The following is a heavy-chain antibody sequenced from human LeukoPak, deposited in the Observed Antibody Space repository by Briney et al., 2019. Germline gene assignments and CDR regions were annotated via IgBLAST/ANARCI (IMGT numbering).Heavy chain of an antibody. CDR1: GFTISGYW. D-gene: IGHD7-27*01. CDR2: IYNDGSST. V-gene: IGHV3-74*01. CDR3: GRGHWGLDY. Sequence: QTGGSLRLSCAASGFTISGYWVHWVRQAPGKGLVWVSRIYNDGSSTTYADSVKGRFTISRDNAKNTLYLQMNSLRAEDTAVYYCGRGHWGLDYWGQGTLVTVSS. J-gene: IGHJ4*02.